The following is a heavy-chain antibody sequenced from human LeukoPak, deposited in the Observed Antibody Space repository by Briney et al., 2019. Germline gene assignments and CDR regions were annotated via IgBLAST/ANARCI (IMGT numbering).Heavy chain of an antibody. J-gene: IGHJ4*02. CDR1: GDSVSSNSAA. CDR2: TYYRSKWYN. Sequence: SQTLSLTCAISGDSVSSNSAAWNWIRQSPSRGLEWLGRTYYRSKWYNDYAVSVKSRITINPDTSKNQISLQLNSVTPEDTAVYYCARGPPQYYDGSGYYYFDYWGQGILVTVPS. V-gene: IGHV6-1*01. D-gene: IGHD3-22*01. CDR3: ARGPPQYYDGSGYYYFDY.